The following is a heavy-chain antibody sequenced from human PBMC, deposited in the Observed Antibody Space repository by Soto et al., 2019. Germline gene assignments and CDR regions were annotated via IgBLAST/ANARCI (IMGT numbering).Heavy chain of an antibody. Sequence: SVKVSCKASGGTFSSYTISWVRQAPGQGLEWMGRIIPILGIANYAQKFQGRVTITADKSTSTAYMELSSLRSEDTAVYYCAREGGYSYGFDNWGQGTLVTVSS. V-gene: IGHV1-69*04. D-gene: IGHD5-18*01. CDR2: IIPILGIA. J-gene: IGHJ4*02. CDR3: AREGGYSYGFDN. CDR1: GGTFSSYT.